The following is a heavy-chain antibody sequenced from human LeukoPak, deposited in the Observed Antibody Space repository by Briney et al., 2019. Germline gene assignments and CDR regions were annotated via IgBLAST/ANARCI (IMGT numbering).Heavy chain of an antibody. CDR1: GGSISSGSHY. J-gene: IGHJ4*02. V-gene: IGHV4-39*01. Sequence: VKPSETLSLTCTVSGGSISSGSHYWGWIRQPPGKELEWIGNIYYSGNSYYNPSLKSRVTISVDASKNQFSLNLSSVTAADTAVYYCARLSYGSGSHYNFYFDFWGQGTLVTVSA. D-gene: IGHD3-10*01. CDR2: IYYSGNS. CDR3: ARLSYGSGSHYNFYFDF.